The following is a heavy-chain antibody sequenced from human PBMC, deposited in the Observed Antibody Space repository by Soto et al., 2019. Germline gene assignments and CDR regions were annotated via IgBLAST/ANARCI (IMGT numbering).Heavy chain of an antibody. Sequence: VECLTISCKGSRYNFAGYWIGCVLQMPGKGLELMGIIYPSDSDMRYSPSFRCQVTISAYKSISSAYLQWSSLRASDTAMYYCARGGASTRTFDYWGQGTTVTVSS. CDR1: RYNFAGYW. J-gene: IGHJ4*02. CDR2: IYPSDSDM. V-gene: IGHV5-51*01. D-gene: IGHD1-1*01. CDR3: ARGGASTRTFDY.